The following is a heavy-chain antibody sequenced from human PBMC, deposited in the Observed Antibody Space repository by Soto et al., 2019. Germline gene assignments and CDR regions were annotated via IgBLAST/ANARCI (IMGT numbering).Heavy chain of an antibody. CDR3: ARGGGGSCYSPACYWYFDL. V-gene: IGHV3-53*01. CDR1: GFTVSSNY. CDR2: LYNDGGT. J-gene: IGHJ2*01. Sequence: EVQLVESGGGSIQPGGSLRLSCAASGFTVSSNYMSWVRQAPGKGLECFSVLYNDGGTYYADSVKGRFTISRDNSKNTLYLQMNSLRVEDTAVYYCARGGGGSCYSPACYWYFDLWGRGTLVTVSS. D-gene: IGHD2-15*01.